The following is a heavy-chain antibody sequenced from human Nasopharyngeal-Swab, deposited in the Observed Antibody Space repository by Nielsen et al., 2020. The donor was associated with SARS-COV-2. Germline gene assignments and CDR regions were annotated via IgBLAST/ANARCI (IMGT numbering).Heavy chain of an antibody. CDR2: ISGSAGST. J-gene: IGHJ4*02. D-gene: IGHD1-26*01. CDR3: ARAVAGATDY. Sequence: GESLKISCAASGFTFSSYAMSWVRQAPGKGLEWVSGISGSAGSTYYADSVKGRFTISRDNSKNTLFLQMNSLRAEDTAIYFCARAVAGATDYWGQGTLVTVSS. CDR1: GFTFSSYA. V-gene: IGHV3-23*01.